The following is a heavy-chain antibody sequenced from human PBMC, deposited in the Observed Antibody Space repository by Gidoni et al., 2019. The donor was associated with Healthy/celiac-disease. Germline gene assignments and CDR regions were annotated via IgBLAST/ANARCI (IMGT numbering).Heavy chain of an antibody. CDR2: IIPIFGTA. Sequence: QVQLVQSGAEVKKPGSSVKVSCKASGGTFSSYAISWVRQAPGQGLEWMGGIIPIFGTANYAQKFQGRVTITADESTSTAYMELSSLRSEDTAVYYCASVVPAAQGLRYFDWDYQLGGDYWGQGTLVTVSS. J-gene: IGHJ4*02. CDR1: GGTFSSYA. D-gene: IGHD3-9*01. CDR3: ASVVPAAQGLRYFDWDYQLGGDY. V-gene: IGHV1-69*01.